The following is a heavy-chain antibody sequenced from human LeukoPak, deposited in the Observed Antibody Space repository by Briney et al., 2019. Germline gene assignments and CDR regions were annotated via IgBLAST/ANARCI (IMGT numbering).Heavy chain of an antibody. V-gene: IGHV5-51*01. J-gene: IGHJ4*02. CDR1: GYSFSNYW. CDR3: ARRVGLASDYRYYFDS. CDR2: IYPGDSDT. Sequence: GESLKISCKASGYSFSNYWIGWVRQMPGKGLEWMGIIYPGDSDTIYSPSLQGQVTISADKSINTAYLQWSSLQSSDIAIYYCARRVGLASDYRYYFDSWGQGTLVTVSS. D-gene: IGHD3-16*01.